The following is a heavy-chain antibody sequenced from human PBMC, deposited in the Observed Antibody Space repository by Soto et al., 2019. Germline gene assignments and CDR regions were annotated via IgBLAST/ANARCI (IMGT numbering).Heavy chain of an antibody. J-gene: IGHJ5*02. D-gene: IGHD3-22*01. CDR3: ARFILGYDSSGPLNWFDP. Sequence: QVQLVQSGAEVKKPGASVKVSCKASGYTFTSYDINWVRQATGQGLEWMGWMNPNSGNTGYAQKFQGRVTMTRNTSLNTAYMELGSLGSEGPAGFYCARFILGYDSSGPLNWFDPWGQGTLVTVSS. V-gene: IGHV1-8*01. CDR2: MNPNSGNT. CDR1: GYTFTSYD.